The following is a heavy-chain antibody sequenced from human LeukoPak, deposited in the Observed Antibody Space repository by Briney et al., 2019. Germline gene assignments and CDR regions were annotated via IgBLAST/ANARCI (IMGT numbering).Heavy chain of an antibody. Sequence: KPSETLSLTCSVSGGSISSNYWSWIRQPPGRGLEWIGNIYYSGSTNYNPSLKSRVTISVDTSKNQFSLKLSSVTAADTAVYYCARVLQQLLPFDYWGQGILVTVSS. CDR2: IYYSGST. CDR1: GGSISSNY. V-gene: IGHV4-59*01. CDR3: ARVLQQLLPFDY. D-gene: IGHD6-13*01. J-gene: IGHJ4*02.